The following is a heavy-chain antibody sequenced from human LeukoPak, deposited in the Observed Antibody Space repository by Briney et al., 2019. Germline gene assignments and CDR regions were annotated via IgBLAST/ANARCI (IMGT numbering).Heavy chain of an antibody. CDR1: GYSFSNYW. CDR3: ARSITMVRGVFDY. J-gene: IGHJ4*02. Sequence: KHGESLKISCQASGYSFSNYWIAWVRQMPGEGLEWMGIIYPGDSDTRYSPSFQGQVTISADKSISTAYLQWSSLKASDTAMYYCARSITMVRGVFDYWGQGTLVTVSS. V-gene: IGHV5-51*01. D-gene: IGHD3-10*01. CDR2: IYPGDSDT.